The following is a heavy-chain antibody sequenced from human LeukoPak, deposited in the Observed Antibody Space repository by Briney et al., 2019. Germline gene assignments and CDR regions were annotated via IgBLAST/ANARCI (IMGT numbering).Heavy chain of an antibody. Sequence: ASVKVSCKASGYTFTSYGISWVRQAPGQGLEWMGWISAYDGNTNYAQKLQGRVTMTTDTSTSTAYMELRSLRSDDTAVYYCARDPDYGDYALPWGQGTLVTVSS. CDR2: ISAYDGNT. V-gene: IGHV1-18*01. CDR3: ARDPDYGDYALP. D-gene: IGHD4-17*01. J-gene: IGHJ4*02. CDR1: GYTFTSYG.